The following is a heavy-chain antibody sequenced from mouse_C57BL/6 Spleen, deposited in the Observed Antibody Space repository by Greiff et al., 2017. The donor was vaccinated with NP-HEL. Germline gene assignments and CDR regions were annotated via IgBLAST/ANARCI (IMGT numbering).Heavy chain of an antibody. CDR2: ISYDGSN. D-gene: IGHD1-1*01. V-gene: IGHV3-6*01. CDR1: GYSITSGYY. Sequence: EVQLVESGPGLVKPSQSLSLTCSVTGYSITSGYYWNWIRQFPGNKLEWMGYISYDGSNNYNPSLKNRISITRDTSKNQFFLKLNSVTTEDTATYYCAREDTVVAFDYWGQGTTLTVSS. J-gene: IGHJ2*01. CDR3: AREDTVVAFDY.